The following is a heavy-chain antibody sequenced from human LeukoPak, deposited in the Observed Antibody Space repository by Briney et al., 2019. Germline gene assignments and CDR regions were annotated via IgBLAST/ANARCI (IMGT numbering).Heavy chain of an antibody. CDR3: ANIVGATGYHYGMDV. D-gene: IGHD1-26*01. CDR1: GLNFSNYA. J-gene: IGHJ6*02. CDR2: ISGSGDGA. V-gene: IGHV3-23*01. Sequence: GGSLRLSCTASGLNFSNYAMTWVRQTPGKGLEWVSAISGSGDGAYYADSVRGRFAISRDNSKNYLYLHMNSLRAGDTAFYYCANIVGATGYHYGMDVWGQGTTVTVSS.